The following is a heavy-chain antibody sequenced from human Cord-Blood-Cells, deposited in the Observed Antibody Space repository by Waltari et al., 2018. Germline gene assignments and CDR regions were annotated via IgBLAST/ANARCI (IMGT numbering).Heavy chain of an antibody. J-gene: IGHJ4*02. V-gene: IGHV3-30*18. CDR2: ISYDGSNK. CDR1: GFTFSSYG. D-gene: IGHD6-6*01. Sequence: QVQLVESGGGVVQPGRSLRLSCAASGFTFSSYGKNWVRQAPGKGLEWVAVISYDGSNKYYADSVKGRFTISRDNSKNTLYLQMNSLRAEDTAVYYCAKDSNSSSMGDYWGQGTLVTVSS. CDR3: AKDSNSSSMGDY.